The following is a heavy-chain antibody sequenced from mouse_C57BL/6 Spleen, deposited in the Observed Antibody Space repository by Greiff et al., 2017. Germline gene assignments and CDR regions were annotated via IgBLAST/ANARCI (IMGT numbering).Heavy chain of an antibody. J-gene: IGHJ4*01. D-gene: IGHD2-10*02. CDR2: INPNNGGT. Sequence: DVKLQESGPELVKPGASVKIPCKASGYTFTDYNMDWVKQSHGKSLEWIGDINPNNGGTIYNQKFKGKATLTVDKSSRTAYMELSSLTYEDTAVYYCARKECVNYPHYFYAMYNRGQGASDTVSS. CDR3: ARKECVNYPHYFYAMYN. CDR1: GYTFTDYN. V-gene: IGHV1-18*01.